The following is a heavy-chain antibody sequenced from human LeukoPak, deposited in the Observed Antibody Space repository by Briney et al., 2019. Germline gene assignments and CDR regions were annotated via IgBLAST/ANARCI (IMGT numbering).Heavy chain of an antibody. CDR1: GYTFTSYA. CDR2: ISAYNGNT. D-gene: IGHD5-18*01. Sequence: ASVKVSCMASGYTFTSYAISWVRPAPGQGLERMGWISAYNGNTNYAQKLQGRVTMTTDTSTSTAYMELRSLRFDDTAVYYCARSNGIQLWTYYFDYWGQGTLVTVSS. CDR3: ARSNGIQLWTYYFDY. J-gene: IGHJ4*02. V-gene: IGHV1-18*01.